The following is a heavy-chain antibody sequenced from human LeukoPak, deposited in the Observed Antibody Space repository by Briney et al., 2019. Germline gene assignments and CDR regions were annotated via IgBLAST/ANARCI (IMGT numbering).Heavy chain of an antibody. CDR3: ARVFGVHAIDI. CDR2: IHTSGST. CDR1: GGFISSYY. J-gene: IGHJ3*02. V-gene: IGHV4-4*08. Sequence: SETLSLTCTVSGGFISSYYWSWIRQTPGKGLEWIGHIHTSGSTTYSPSLRSRVTISKDASNNQFSLMLTSVTAADTALYNCARVFGVHAIDIWGQGTMVTVSS. D-gene: IGHD3-3*01.